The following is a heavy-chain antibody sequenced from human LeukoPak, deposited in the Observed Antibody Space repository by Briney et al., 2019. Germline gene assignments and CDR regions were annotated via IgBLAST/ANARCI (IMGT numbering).Heavy chain of an antibody. Sequence: SETLSLTCTVSGGSISSYYWSWIRQPPGKGLEWIGYIYYSGSTNYNPSLKSRVTISVDTSKNQFSLKLSSVTAADTAVYYCASHRLLYSSGWYWFDPWGQGTLVTVSS. J-gene: IGHJ5*02. D-gene: IGHD6-19*01. V-gene: IGHV4-59*01. CDR1: GGSISSYY. CDR2: IYYSGST. CDR3: ASHRLLYSSGWYWFDP.